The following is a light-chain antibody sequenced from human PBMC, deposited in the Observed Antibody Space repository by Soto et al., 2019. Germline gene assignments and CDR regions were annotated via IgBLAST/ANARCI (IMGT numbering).Light chain of an antibody. J-gene: IGKJ1*01. Sequence: SVLKQSPCTLSLSPGERDTLSCRASQSVSSSYLDWFHQKPGQAPRLVLLRIFTRATGIPDRFSGSGSGTDFTLTISRLGPEDIAVYYCQQYDGPPWTFGQGTKVDIK. CDR2: RIF. V-gene: IGKV3-20*01. CDR3: QQYDGPPWT. CDR1: QSVSSSY.